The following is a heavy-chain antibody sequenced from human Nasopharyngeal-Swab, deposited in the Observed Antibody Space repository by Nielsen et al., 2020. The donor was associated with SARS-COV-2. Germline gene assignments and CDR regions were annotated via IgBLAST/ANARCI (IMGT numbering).Heavy chain of an antibody. V-gene: IGHV4-59*08. J-gene: IGHJ3*02. CDR3: ARRGTGGKKGAFDI. D-gene: IGHD2-8*02. Sequence: WIRQPPGRGLEWIGYIYYSGSTNYNPSLKRRVTISVDTSKNQFSLKLSSVTAADTAVYYCARRGTGGKKGAFDIWGQGTMVTVSS. CDR2: IYYSGST.